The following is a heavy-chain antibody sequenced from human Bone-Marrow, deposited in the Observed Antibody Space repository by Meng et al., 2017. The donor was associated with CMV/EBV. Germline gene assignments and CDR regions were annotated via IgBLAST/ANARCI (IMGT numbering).Heavy chain of an antibody. V-gene: IGHV1-2*02. CDR1: GYTFTGYY. D-gene: IGHD3-22*01. J-gene: IGHJ4*02. CDR3: ARGHYYDSSGYYWGADYFDY. CDR2: INPNSGGT. Sequence: ASVKVSCKASGYTFTGYYMHWVRQAPGQGLEWMGWINPNSGGTNYAQKFQGRVTMTTDTSTSTAYMELRSLRSDDTAVYYCARGHYYDSSGYYWGADYFDYWGQGTLVTVSS.